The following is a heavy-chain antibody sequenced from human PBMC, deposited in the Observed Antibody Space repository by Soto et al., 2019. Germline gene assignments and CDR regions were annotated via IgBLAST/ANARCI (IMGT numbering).Heavy chain of an antibody. CDR2: IFREGNT. CDR3: ARGDFDD. V-gene: IGHV3-66*01. J-gene: IGHJ4*02. Sequence: EMQLVESGGGLVQPGGSLRLSCAVSGFTVSDNYMSWVRQAPGKGLEWVSIIFREGNTYYADSVKGRFTISRDNSKNTVNLQMNSLRVEETAVYYCARGDFDDWGQGTLVTVSS. CDR1: GFTVSDNY.